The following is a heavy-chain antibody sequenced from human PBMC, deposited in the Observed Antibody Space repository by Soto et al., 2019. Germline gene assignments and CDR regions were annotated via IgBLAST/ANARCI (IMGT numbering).Heavy chain of an antibody. CDR3: ARGAYYYDSSGLSY. Sequence: EVQLVESGGGLVQPGGSLRLSCAASGFTFSSYSMNWVRQAPGKGLEWVSHISSSSSTIYYADSVKGRFTISRDNAKNSLYLQMNSLRGEDTAVYYCARGAYYYDSSGLSYWGQGTLVTVSS. D-gene: IGHD3-22*01. CDR2: ISSSSSTI. CDR1: GFTFSSYS. J-gene: IGHJ4*02. V-gene: IGHV3-48*01.